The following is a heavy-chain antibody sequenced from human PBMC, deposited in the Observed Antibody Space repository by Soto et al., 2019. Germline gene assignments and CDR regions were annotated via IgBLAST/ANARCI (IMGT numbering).Heavy chain of an antibody. CDR2: IYWDGES. Sequence: QITLKEAGPTLVKPTETLTLTCTFSGFSFTTTRMGVGWTRQPPGKALEWLAIIYWDGESRYNPLLRRRLTPTEATSKTQVVLTMTNMDPKDTATYYGAHRDSTGTPPYFDPWGQGTPVTVAS. CDR1: GFSFTTTRMG. D-gene: IGHD1-1*01. V-gene: IGHV2-5*02. J-gene: IGHJ5*02. CDR3: AHRDSTGTPPYFDP.